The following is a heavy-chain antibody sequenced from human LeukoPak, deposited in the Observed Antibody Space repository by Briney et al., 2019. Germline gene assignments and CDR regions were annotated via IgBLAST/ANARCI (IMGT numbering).Heavy chain of an antibody. CDR3: AKGGSYPYYFDY. CDR2: ISGSGGST. J-gene: IGHJ4*02. CDR1: GLTGSHNY. Sequence: GGSLRLSCAASGLTGSHNYVSWVRQAPGKGLEWVSAISGSGGSTYYADSVKGRFTISRDNSKNTLYLQMNSLRAEDTAVYYCAKGGSYPYYFDYWGQGTLVTVSS. D-gene: IGHD1-26*01. V-gene: IGHV3-23*01.